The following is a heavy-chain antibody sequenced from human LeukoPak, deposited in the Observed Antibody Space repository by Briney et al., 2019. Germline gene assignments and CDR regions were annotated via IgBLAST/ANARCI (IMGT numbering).Heavy chain of an antibody. CDR1: GGSISSYY. D-gene: IGHD6-19*01. Sequence: SETLSLTCTVSGGSISSYYWSWIRQPPGKGLEWIGYIYYSGSTNYNPSLKSRVTISVDTSKNQFSLKLSSVTAADTAIYFCARDPIGSGGTIDYWGQGTLVTVSS. CDR2: IYYSGST. J-gene: IGHJ4*02. CDR3: ARDPIGSGGTIDY. V-gene: IGHV4-59*01.